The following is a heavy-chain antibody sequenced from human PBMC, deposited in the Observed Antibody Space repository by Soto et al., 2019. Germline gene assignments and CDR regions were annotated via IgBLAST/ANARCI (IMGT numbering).Heavy chain of an antibody. J-gene: IGHJ5*02. CDR3: ARRCSGGSCYVNWFDP. CDR2: IYYSGST. Sequence: GSLRLSCAASGFTFSSYAMSWVRQAPGKGLEWIGSIYYSGSTYYNPSLKSRVTISVDTSKNQFSLKLSSVTAADTAVYYCARRCSGGSCYVNWFDPWGQGTLVTVSS. V-gene: IGHV4-39*01. D-gene: IGHD2-15*01. CDR1: GFTFSSYA.